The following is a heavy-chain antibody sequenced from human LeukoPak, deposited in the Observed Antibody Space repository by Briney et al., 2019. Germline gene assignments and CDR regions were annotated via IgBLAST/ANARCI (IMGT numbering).Heavy chain of an antibody. V-gene: IGHV7-4-1*02. Sequence: EASVKVSCKASGYTFTSYAMNWVRQAPGQGLEWMGWINTNTGNPTYAQGFTGRFVFSLDTSVSTAYLQISSLKAEDTAVYYCARDLSGYSGSPSDFDYWGQGTLVTVSS. D-gene: IGHD1-26*01. CDR2: INTNTGNP. J-gene: IGHJ4*02. CDR1: GYTFTSYA. CDR3: ARDLSGYSGSPSDFDY.